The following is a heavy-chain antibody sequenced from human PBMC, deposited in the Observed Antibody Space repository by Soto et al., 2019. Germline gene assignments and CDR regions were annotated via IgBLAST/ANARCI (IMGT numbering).Heavy chain of an antibody. Sequence: QVHLVQSGAEVKKPGASVKVSCKGSGYAFTTYGITWVRQAPGQGLEWMGWISAHNGNTNYAQKLQGRVTVTRDTSTGTAYMELRSLRSDDTAVYYCARGRYGDYWGQGALVTVSS. D-gene: IGHD1-1*01. V-gene: IGHV1-18*01. J-gene: IGHJ4*02. CDR1: GYAFTTYG. CDR3: ARGRYGDY. CDR2: ISAHNGNT.